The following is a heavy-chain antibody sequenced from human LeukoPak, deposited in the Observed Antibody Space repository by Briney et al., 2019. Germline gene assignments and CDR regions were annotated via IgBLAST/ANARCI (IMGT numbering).Heavy chain of an antibody. V-gene: IGHV3-30*02. CDR2: IRYDGSNK. J-gene: IGHJ4*02. CDR3: AKDGPPDSSGYYFLNY. Sequence: GGSLRLSCAASAFTFSSYGMHWVRQAPGKGLEWVAFIRYDGSNKYYADSVKGRFTISRDNSKNTLYLQMNSLRAEDTAVYYCAKDGPPDSSGYYFLNYWGQGTLVTVSS. D-gene: IGHD3-22*01. CDR1: AFTFSSYG.